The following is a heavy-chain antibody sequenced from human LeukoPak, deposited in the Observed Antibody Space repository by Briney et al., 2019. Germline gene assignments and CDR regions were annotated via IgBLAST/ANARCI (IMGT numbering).Heavy chain of an antibody. Sequence: PSQTLSLTCAVSGGSIGSGGYSWSWIRQPPGKGLEWIGYIYHSGSTYYNPSLKSRVTISVDRSKNQFSLKLSYVTAADTAVYFCASFSMWVACTGGDYWGQGTLVTVSS. J-gene: IGHJ4*02. CDR1: GGSIGSGGYS. D-gene: IGHD6-19*01. V-gene: IGHV4-30-2*01. CDR3: ASFSMWVACTGGDY. CDR2: IYHSGST.